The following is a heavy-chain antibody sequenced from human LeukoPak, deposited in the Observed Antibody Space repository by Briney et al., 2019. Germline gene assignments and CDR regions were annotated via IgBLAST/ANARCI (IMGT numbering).Heavy chain of an antibody. D-gene: IGHD6-19*01. V-gene: IGHV4-59*01. J-gene: IGHJ4*02. CDR3: ARGPISAVAGCFDY. CDR1: GGTISSYY. Sequence: SETLSLTCTVSGGTISSYYWSWIRQPPGKGLEWIGYIYYSGSSNYNPSLKSRVTISVDTSKNQFSLKLSSVTAADTALYYCARGPISAVAGCFDYWGQGTLVTVSS. CDR2: IYYSGSS.